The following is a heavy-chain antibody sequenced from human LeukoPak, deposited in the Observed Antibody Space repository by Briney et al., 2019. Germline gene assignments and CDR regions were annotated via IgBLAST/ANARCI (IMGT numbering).Heavy chain of an antibody. CDR1: GYTFTGYH. CDR2: INPNSGGT. CDR3: ARLMVRGVIITREDY. V-gene: IGHV1-2*02. D-gene: IGHD3-10*01. Sequence: GASVKVSCKASGYTFTGYHMHWVRQAPGQGLEWMGWINPNSGGTNYAQKFQGRVTMTRDTSISTAYMELSRLRSDDTAVYYCARLMVRGVIITREDYWGQGTLVTVSS. J-gene: IGHJ4*02.